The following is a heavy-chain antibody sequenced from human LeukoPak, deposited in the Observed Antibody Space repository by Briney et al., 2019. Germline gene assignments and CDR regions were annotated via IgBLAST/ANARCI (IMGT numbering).Heavy chain of an antibody. CDR3: ARRGGDSGGYYAAYFDY. J-gene: IGHJ4*02. D-gene: IGHD1-26*01. Sequence: GGSLRLSCAASGFTFSSHAMNWVRQAPGKGLEWVAIISSTGGSTYYTDSVKGRFTISRDNSKNTLYLHMNSLRAEATAVYYCARRGGDSGGYYAAYFDYWGQGTLVTVSS. CDR1: GFTFSSHA. V-gene: IGHV3-23*01. CDR2: ISSTGGST.